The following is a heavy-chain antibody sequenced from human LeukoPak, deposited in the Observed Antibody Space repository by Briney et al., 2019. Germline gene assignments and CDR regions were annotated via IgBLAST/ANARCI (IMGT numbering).Heavy chain of an antibody. J-gene: IGHJ6*02. CDR1: GGSISSYY. Sequence: SETLSLTCTVSGGSISSYYWSWIRQPPGKGLEWIGYIYYSGSTNYNPSLKSRVTISVDTSKNQFSLKLSSVTAADTAVYYCARAGWVAATGYYYYGMDAWGQGTTVTVSS. D-gene: IGHD2-15*01. CDR2: IYYSGST. V-gene: IGHV4-59*01. CDR3: ARAGWVAATGYYYYGMDA.